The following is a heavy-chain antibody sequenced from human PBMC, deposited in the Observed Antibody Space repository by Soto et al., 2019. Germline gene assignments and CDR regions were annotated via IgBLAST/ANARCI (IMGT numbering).Heavy chain of an antibody. V-gene: IGHV3-74*01. CDR3: ARAPTGWYGYYN. CDR1: GFTFRSSW. CDR2: INSDATTK. J-gene: IGHJ4*02. D-gene: IGHD6-19*01. Sequence: EVQLVESGGGLVQPGGSLRLSCVASGFTFRSSWMHWVRQAPGKGLVWVSRINSDATTKNYAEYAKGRFTIARDNAENTLYQQMDSLTAEDTAVYYCARAPTGWYGYYNCGQRTLLTVSS.